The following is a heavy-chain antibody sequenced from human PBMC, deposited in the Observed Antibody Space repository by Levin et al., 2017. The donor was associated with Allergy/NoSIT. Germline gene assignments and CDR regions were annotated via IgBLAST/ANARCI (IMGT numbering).Heavy chain of an antibody. CDR3: ARDHGSGVDAFDI. V-gene: IGHV1-69*04. J-gene: IGHJ3*02. D-gene: IGHD3-10*01. Sequence: KISCKASGGTFSSYTISWVRQAPGQGLEWMGRIIPILGIANYAQKFQGRVTITADKSTSTAYMELSSLRSEDTAVYYCARDHGSGVDAFDIWGQGTMVTVSS. CDR1: GGTFSSYT. CDR2: IIPILGIA.